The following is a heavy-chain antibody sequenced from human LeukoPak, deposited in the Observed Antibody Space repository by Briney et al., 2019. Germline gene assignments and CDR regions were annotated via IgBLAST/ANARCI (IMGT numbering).Heavy chain of an antibody. D-gene: IGHD7-27*01. CDR1: GFTFSIYT. J-gene: IGHJ4*02. CDR3: ARDLAWGGY. CDR2: ITSSSSSM. V-gene: IGHV3-21*01. Sequence: PGGSLRLSCVASGFTFSIYTMGWVRQAPGKGLEWVSSITSSSSSMYSADSVKGRLTISRDNAKNSLYLQMNSLRAEDTAVYYCARDLAWGGYWGQGTLVTVSS.